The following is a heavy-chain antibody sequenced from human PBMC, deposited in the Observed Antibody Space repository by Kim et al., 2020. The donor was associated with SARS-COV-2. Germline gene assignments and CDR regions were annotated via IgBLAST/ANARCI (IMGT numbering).Heavy chain of an antibody. CDR1: GFTFSSYG. D-gene: IGHD1-26*01. CDR3: ASLLEEWETHAFDI. J-gene: IGHJ3*02. Sequence: GVSLRLSCAASGFTFSSYGMHWVRQAPGKGLEWVAVIWYDGSNKYYADSVKGRFTISRDNSKNTLYLQMNSLRAEDTAVYYCASLLEEWETHAFDIWGQGTMVTVSS. CDR2: IWYDGSNK. V-gene: IGHV3-33*01.